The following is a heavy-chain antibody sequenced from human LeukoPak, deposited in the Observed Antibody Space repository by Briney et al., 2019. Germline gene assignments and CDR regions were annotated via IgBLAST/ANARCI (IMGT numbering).Heavy chain of an antibody. Sequence: GASVKVSCKASGYTFTSYGISWVRQAPGQGLEWMGWISAYNGNTNYAQKLQGRVTMTRDTSTSTAYMELRSLRSDDTAVYYCARDLDGIAAAGTSAFDIWGQGTMVTVSS. CDR2: ISAYNGNT. J-gene: IGHJ3*02. D-gene: IGHD6-13*01. CDR3: ARDLDGIAAAGTSAFDI. V-gene: IGHV1-18*01. CDR1: GYTFTSYG.